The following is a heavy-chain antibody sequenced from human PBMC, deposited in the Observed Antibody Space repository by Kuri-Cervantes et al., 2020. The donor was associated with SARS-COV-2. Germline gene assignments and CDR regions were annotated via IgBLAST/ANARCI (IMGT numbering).Heavy chain of an antibody. CDR1: GGSISSYY. J-gene: IGHJ4*02. D-gene: IGHD6-19*01. CDR3: ARQGSSGWYLGY. V-gene: IGHV4-59*08. CDR2: FYYSGST. Sequence: SETLSLPCTVSGGSISSYYWSWIRQPPGKGLEWIGYFYYSGSTNYNPSLKSRVTISVDTSKNQFSLKLSSVTAADTAVYYCARQGSSGWYLGYWGQGTLVTVSS.